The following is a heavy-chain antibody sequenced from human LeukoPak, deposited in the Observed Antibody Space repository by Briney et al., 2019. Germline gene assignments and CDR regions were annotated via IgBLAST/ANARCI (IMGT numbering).Heavy chain of an antibody. CDR2: INHSGST. CDR3: ARGRRGFYCSGGSCLNWFDP. J-gene: IGHJ5*02. V-gene: IGHV4-34*01. D-gene: IGHD2-15*01. Sequence: SETLSLTCAVYGGSFSGYYWSWIRQPPGKGLEWIGEINHSGSTNYNPSLKSRVTISVDTSKNQFSLKLSSVTAADTAVYYCARGRRGFYCSGGSCLNWFDPWGQGTLVTVSS. CDR1: GGSFSGYY.